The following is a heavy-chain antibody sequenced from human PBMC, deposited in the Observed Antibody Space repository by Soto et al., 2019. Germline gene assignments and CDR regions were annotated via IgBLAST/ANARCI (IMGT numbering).Heavy chain of an antibody. J-gene: IGHJ6*02. D-gene: IGHD3-10*01. CDR1: GGSFSGYY. Sequence: SETLFLTCAVYGGSFSGYYWSWIRQPPGKGLEWIGEINHSGSTNYNPSLKSRVTISVDTSKNQFSLKLSSVTAADTAVYYCARERRNYGSGSYPDYYYGMDVWGQGTTVT. CDR3: ARERRNYGSGSYPDYYYGMDV. CDR2: INHSGST. V-gene: IGHV4-34*01.